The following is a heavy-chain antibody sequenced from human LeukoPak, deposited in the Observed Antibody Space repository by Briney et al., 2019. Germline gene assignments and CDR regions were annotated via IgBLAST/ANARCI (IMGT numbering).Heavy chain of an antibody. D-gene: IGHD3-10*01. CDR3: ARDQSLKLLSPLYYYGMDV. CDR1: GFTFSSYA. J-gene: IGHJ6*02. Sequence: PGGSLRLSCAASGFTFSSYAMHWVRQAPGKGLEWVAVISYDGSNKYYADSVKGRFTISRDNSKNTLYLQMNSLRAEDTAVYYCARDQSLKLLSPLYYYGMDVWGQGTTVTVSS. V-gene: IGHV3-30-3*01. CDR2: ISYDGSNK.